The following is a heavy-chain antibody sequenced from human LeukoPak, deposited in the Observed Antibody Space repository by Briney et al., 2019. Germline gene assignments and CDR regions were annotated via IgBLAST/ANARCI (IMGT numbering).Heavy chain of an antibody. CDR2: ISGSGGST. CDR1: GFTFSSYA. D-gene: IGHD6-19*01. J-gene: IGHJ4*02. CDR3: AKDHGIAVAGTAD. V-gene: IGHV3-23*01. Sequence: PGGSLRLSCAASGFTFSSYAMSWVRQAPGKGLEWVSAISGSGGSTYYADSVKGRFTISRDNSKNTLYLQMNSLRAEDTAVYCCAKDHGIAVAGTADWGQGTLVTVSS.